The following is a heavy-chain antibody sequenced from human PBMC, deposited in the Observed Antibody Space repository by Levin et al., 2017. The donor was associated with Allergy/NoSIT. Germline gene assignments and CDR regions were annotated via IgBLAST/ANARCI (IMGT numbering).Heavy chain of an antibody. CDR1: GFTVSTNY. D-gene: IGHD3-22*01. CDR3: ACDSSGSTKVGHFDL. CDR2: IHVNGAT. J-gene: IGHJ2*01. V-gene: IGHV3-53*01. Sequence: GESLKISCAASGFTVSTNYMTWVRQAPGKGLEWVSLIHVNGATTYADSVRGRFTISRDNSRNTLHLQMNSLRVEDTAVYYCACDSSGSTKVGHFDLWGRGTLVTVSS.